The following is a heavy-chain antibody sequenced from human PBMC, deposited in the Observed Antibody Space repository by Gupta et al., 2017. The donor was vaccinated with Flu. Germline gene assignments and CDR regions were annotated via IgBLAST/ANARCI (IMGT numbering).Heavy chain of an antibody. J-gene: IGHJ5*02. CDR2: ISGSGGST. CDR3: EKHIAAAGT. CDR1: GFTFSSYA. D-gene: IGHD6-13*01. V-gene: IGHV3-23*01. Sequence: LSCAASGFTFSSYAMSWVRQAPGKGLEWVSAISGSGGSTYYADSVKGRFTISRDNSKNTLXLXMNSLRXEDTAVYYCEKHIAAAGTWGQGTLVTVSS.